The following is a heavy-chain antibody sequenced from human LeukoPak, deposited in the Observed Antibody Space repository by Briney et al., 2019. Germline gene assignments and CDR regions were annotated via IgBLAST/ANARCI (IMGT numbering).Heavy chain of an antibody. CDR3: ARMPGFGELSLDY. V-gene: IGHV3-48*03. D-gene: IGHD3-10*01. J-gene: IGHJ4*02. CDR2: ISSSGSTI. CDR1: GFSFSTCA. Sequence: PGRSLRLSCAASGFSFSTCAMNWVRQAPGKGLEWVSYISSSGSTIYYADSVKGRFTISGDNAKNSLYLQMNSLRAEDTAVYYCARMPGFGELSLDYWGQGTLVTVSS.